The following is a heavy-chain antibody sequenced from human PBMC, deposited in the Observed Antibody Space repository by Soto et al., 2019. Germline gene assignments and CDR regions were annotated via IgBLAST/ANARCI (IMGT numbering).Heavy chain of an antibody. Sequence: SVKVSCKASGGTFSSYAISWARQAPGQGLEWMGGIIPIFGTANYAQKFQGRVTITADKSTSTAYMELSSLRSEDTAVYYCARERARVQGPNYYYYYGMDVWGQGTTVTVSS. CDR1: GGTFSSYA. J-gene: IGHJ6*02. CDR2: IIPIFGTA. CDR3: ARERARVQGPNYYYYYGMDV. V-gene: IGHV1-69*06. D-gene: IGHD1-1*01.